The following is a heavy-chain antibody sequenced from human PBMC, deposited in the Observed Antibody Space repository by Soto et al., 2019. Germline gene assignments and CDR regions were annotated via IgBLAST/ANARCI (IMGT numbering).Heavy chain of an antibody. V-gene: IGHV1-2*02. Sequence: QLVQSGAEVKKPGASVRVSCKTSGPTFIAYYIHWVRQAPGQGLEWIGWIDPKRGDTTYDQKFLGRVTMTRDTSSNKASMDRNRLTSDDKAGYYCARVSMDVPEWGQGTLITVS. CDR2: IDPKRGDT. J-gene: IGHJ4*02. D-gene: IGHD6-6*01. CDR1: GPTFIAYY. CDR3: ARVSMDVPE.